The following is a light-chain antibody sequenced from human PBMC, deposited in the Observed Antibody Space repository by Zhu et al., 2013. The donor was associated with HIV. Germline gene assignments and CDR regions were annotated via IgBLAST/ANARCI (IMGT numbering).Light chain of an antibody. Sequence: IQLTQSPSPLSASVGDRVTITCRASQDIASDLAWYQQKSGRAPELLIYGASTLQSGVPSRFSGSGSGTEFALTVYGLQPEDSATYYCQQTKSYPFSFGPGTKVDFK. V-gene: IGKV1-9*01. CDR1: QDIASD. J-gene: IGKJ3*01. CDR2: GAS. CDR3: QQTKSYPFS.